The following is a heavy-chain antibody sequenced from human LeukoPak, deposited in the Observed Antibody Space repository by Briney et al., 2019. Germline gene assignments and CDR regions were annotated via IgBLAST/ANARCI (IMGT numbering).Heavy chain of an antibody. CDR1: GFTFTYYA. CDR3: ARGPDPVVRGPRRAFDL. CDR2: VSNDGSNQ. D-gene: IGHD3-10*01. J-gene: IGHJ3*01. V-gene: IGHV3-30-3*01. Sequence: GGSLRLSCAASGFTFTYYAMHWVRQAPGKGLEWVSVVSNDGSNQDYTDSVKGRFIISRGDSKSTVYLQMNSLRVDDTAMYYCARGPDPVVRGPRRAFDLWGQGTMVTVSS.